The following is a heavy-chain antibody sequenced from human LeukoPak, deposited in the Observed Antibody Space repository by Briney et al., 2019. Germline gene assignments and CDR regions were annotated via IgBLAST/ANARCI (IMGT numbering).Heavy chain of an antibody. V-gene: IGHV1-2*02. D-gene: IGHD4-17*01. CDR2: INPNSGGT. CDR3: ARVKMTTVTTNFDY. J-gene: IGHJ4*02. CDR1: GYTFTGYY. Sequence: GASVKVSCKASGYTFTGYYMHWVRQAPGQGLEWMGWINPNSGGTNYAQKFQGRVTMTRDTSISTAYTELSRLRSDDTAVYYCARVKMTTVTTNFDYWGQGTLVTVSS.